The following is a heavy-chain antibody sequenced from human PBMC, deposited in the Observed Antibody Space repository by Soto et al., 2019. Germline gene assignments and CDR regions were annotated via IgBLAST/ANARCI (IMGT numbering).Heavy chain of an antibody. D-gene: IGHD3-10*01. J-gene: IGHJ4*02. CDR1: GFTFSSYA. V-gene: IGHV3-23*01. CDR2: ISGSGGST. CDR3: AKAKASPPRHWVRPDFDY. Sequence: EVQLLESGGGLVQPGGSLRLSCAASGFTFSSYAMSWVRQAPGKGLKWVSAISGSGGSTYYADSVKGRFTISRDNSKNTLYLQMNSLRAEDTAVYYCAKAKASPPRHWVRPDFDYWGQGTLVTVSS.